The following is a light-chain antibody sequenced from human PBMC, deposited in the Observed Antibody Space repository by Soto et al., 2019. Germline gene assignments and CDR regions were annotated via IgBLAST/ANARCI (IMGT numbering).Light chain of an antibody. CDR1: QGIRDD. CDR3: LQDYSYPRT. CDR2: GAS. V-gene: IGKV1-6*01. Sequence: AIQMTQSPSSLSASVGDRVTISCRASQGIRDDLGWYQQKPGKAPKVLIYGASNLQSGVPSRFSGNGSGTDFTLTISSLQPEDFATYYCLQDYSYPRTFGQGTKVEIK. J-gene: IGKJ1*01.